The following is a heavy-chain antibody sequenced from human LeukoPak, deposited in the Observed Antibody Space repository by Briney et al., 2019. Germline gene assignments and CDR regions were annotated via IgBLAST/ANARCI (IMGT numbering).Heavy chain of an antibody. D-gene: IGHD3-22*01. Sequence: GGSLRLSCAASGFTFSSYSMNWVRQAPGKGLEWVSSISSSSSYIYYADSVKGRFTISRDNAKNSLYLQMNSLRAEGTAVYYCARDGYDSSGYYPTGGFDYWGQGTLVTVSS. J-gene: IGHJ4*02. CDR3: ARDGYDSSGYYPTGGFDY. CDR1: GFTFSSYS. V-gene: IGHV3-21*01. CDR2: ISSSSSYI.